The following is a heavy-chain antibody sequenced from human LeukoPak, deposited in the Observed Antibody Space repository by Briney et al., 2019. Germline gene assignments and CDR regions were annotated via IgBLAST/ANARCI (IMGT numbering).Heavy chain of an antibody. V-gene: IGHV5-51*01. D-gene: IGHD3-9*01. CDR1: GYTFRKNW. Sequence: GESLKISCKGSGYTFRKNWIAWVRQMPGQGLEWMGIIYPGDSDTRYNPSFQGQVTISADTSINTVYLQWSSLKASDTAIYYCAKIRNIVNTNGYDNYFDYWGQGTRVAVSS. J-gene: IGHJ4*02. CDR3: AKIRNIVNTNGYDNYFDY. CDR2: IYPGDSDT.